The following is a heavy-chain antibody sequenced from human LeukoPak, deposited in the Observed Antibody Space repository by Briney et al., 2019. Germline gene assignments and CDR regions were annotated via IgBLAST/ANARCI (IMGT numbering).Heavy chain of an antibody. J-gene: IGHJ4*02. Sequence: GASVKVSCKASGGTFSSYAISWVRQAPGQGLEWMGWINPNSGGTNYAQKFQGRVTMTRDTSISTAYMELSRLRSDDTAVYYCARERHDYGDFDYWGQGTLVTVSS. CDR1: GGTFSSYA. CDR2: INPNSGGT. D-gene: IGHD4-17*01. CDR3: ARERHDYGDFDY. V-gene: IGHV1-2*02.